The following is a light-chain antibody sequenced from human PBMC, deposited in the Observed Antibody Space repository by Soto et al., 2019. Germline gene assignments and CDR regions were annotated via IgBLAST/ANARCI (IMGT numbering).Light chain of an antibody. J-gene: IGLJ1*01. CDR1: SSDVGGYNY. V-gene: IGLV2-14*01. Sequence: ALTQPASVSGSPGQSITISCTGTSSDVGGYNYVSWYQQHPGKAPKLMIYEVSNRPSGVSNRFSGSKSGNTASLTISGLQAEDEVDYYCSSYASSSTYVFGTGTKVTVL. CDR2: EVS. CDR3: SSYASSSTYV.